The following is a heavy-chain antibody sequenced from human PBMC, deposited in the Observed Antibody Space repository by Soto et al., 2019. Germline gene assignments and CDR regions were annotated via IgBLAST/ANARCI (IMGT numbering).Heavy chain of an antibody. CDR1: GFTFSSYE. V-gene: IGHV3-48*03. D-gene: IGHD6-19*01. J-gene: IGHJ4*02. Sequence: GGSLRLSCAASGFTFSSYEMNWVRQAPGKGLEWISYISSSGSIIYYADSVKGRFTISRDNAKNSLYLQMNSLRAGDTAVYYCAREFSSGVYWGQGTLVTVSS. CDR3: AREFSSGVY. CDR2: ISSSGSII.